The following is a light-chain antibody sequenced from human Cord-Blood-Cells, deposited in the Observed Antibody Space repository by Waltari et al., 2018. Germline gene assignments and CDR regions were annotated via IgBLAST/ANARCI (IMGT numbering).Light chain of an antibody. Sequence: QSVLTQPPSVSAAPGQTVTISCSGSSSNIGNNYVSWSQQLPGTAPKLLIYDNNKRPSGIPDRFSGSKSGTSATLGITGLQTGDEADYYCGTWDSSLSAWVFGGGTKLTVL. CDR1: SSNIGNNY. CDR2: DNN. CDR3: GTWDSSLSAWV. J-gene: IGLJ3*02. V-gene: IGLV1-51*01.